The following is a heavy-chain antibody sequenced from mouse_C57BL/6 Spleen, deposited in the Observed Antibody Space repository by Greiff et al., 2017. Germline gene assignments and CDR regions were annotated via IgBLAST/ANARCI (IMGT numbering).Heavy chain of an antibody. Sequence: EVKLVESGPGLVKPSQSLSLTCSVTGYSITSGYYWNWIRQFPGNKLEWMGYISYDGSNNYNPSLKNRISITRDTSKNQFFLKLNSVTTEDTATYYCARGGARGYYAMDYWGQGTSVTVSS. CDR1: GYSITSGYY. V-gene: IGHV3-6*01. J-gene: IGHJ4*01. CDR2: ISYDGSN. CDR3: ARGGARGYYAMDY.